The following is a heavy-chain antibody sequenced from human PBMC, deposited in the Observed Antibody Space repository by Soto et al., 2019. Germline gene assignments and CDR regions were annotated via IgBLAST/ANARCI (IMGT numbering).Heavy chain of an antibody. CDR3: AKPWVPSIKDRPPRFDY. V-gene: IGHV3-23*01. J-gene: IGHJ4*02. Sequence: GGSLRLSCAASEFTFSTYAMTWVRQAPGRGLQWVATISDSGDITYYADSVKGRFTISRDNSRNTLYLQMNNLRAEDTALYYCAKPWVPSIKDRPPRFDYWGRGTLVTVSS. CDR2: ISDSGDIT. CDR1: EFTFSTYA. D-gene: IGHD6-6*01.